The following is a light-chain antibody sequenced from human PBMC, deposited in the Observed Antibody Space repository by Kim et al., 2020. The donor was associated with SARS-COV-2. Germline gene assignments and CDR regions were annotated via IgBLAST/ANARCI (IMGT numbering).Light chain of an antibody. CDR2: ETF. V-gene: IGKV1-9*01. CDR3: QQLRSDPLT. J-gene: IGKJ4*01. CDR1: QDTTSS. Sequence: ASVGARVTITWRASQDTTSSFAWYQQKPGAAPKLLIFETFILQSGVPSRFTGSRSGTEFTLTFTSLQPEDFATYYCQQLRSDPLTFGGGTKVDIK.